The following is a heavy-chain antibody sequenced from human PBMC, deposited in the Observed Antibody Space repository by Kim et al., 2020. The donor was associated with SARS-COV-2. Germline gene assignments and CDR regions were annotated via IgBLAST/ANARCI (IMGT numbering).Heavy chain of an antibody. D-gene: IGHD1-1*01. V-gene: IGHV3-23*01. Sequence: YYAVSVDGRFTISRDNAKNTLYLQMNSLGAEDTAVYYCAKDTRLPGTVDYWGQGTLVTVSS. J-gene: IGHJ4*02. CDR3: AKDTRLPGTVDY.